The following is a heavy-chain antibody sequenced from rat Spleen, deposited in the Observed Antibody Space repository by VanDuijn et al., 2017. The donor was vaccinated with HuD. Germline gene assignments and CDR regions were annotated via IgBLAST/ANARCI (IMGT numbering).Heavy chain of an antibody. CDR2: IIYAGSRT. J-gene: IGHJ3*01. Sequence: EVQLVESGGGLVQPGRSLKLSCAASGFTFSDYNMAWVRQAPMKGLEWVATIIYAGSRTYYRDSVKGRFTISRDNAKSTLYLLMDSLRSEDTATYYCATQAWGDDWFAYWGQGTLVTVSS. V-gene: IGHV5S10*01. D-gene: IGHD1-1*01. CDR3: ATQAWGDDWFAY. CDR1: GFTFSDYN.